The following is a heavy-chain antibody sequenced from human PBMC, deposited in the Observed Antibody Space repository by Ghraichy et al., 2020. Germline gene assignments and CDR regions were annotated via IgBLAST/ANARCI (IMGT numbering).Heavy chain of an antibody. CDR1: GGSISSYY. Sequence: SETLSLTCTVSGGSISSYYWSWIRQPPGKGLEWIGYIYYSGSTNYNPSLKSRVTISVDTSKNQFSLKLSSVTAADTAVYYCARVPREKDYGDYLFDYWGQGTLVTVSS. V-gene: IGHV4-59*01. J-gene: IGHJ4*02. CDR3: ARVPREKDYGDYLFDY. D-gene: IGHD4-17*01. CDR2: IYYSGST.